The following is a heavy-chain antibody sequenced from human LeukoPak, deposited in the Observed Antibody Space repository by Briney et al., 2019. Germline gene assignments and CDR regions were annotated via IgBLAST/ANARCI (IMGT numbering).Heavy chain of an antibody. Sequence: GGSLRLSCAASGFAYSSYGMHWVRQAPGKGLEWVAVISYDGSNKYYADSVKGRFTISRDNSKNTLYLQMNSLKAEDTAVYYCANAGGMVRGVMVGEWGQGTLVTVSS. V-gene: IGHV3-30*18. CDR2: ISYDGSNK. J-gene: IGHJ4*02. CDR3: ANAGGMVRGVMVGE. D-gene: IGHD3-10*01. CDR1: GFAYSSYG.